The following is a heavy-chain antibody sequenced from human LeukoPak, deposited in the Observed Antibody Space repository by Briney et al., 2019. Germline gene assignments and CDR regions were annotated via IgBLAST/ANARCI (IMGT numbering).Heavy chain of an antibody. CDR3: ARDYGSGSYIPDY. Sequence: GRSLRLSCAASGFTFSSYGMHWVRQAPGKGLEWVAVISYDGSNKYYADSVKGRFTISRDNSKNTLYLQMNSLRAEDTAVYYCARDYGSGSYIPDYWGQGTLVTVSS. J-gene: IGHJ4*02. D-gene: IGHD3-10*01. CDR2: ISYDGSNK. V-gene: IGHV3-30*03. CDR1: GFTFSSYG.